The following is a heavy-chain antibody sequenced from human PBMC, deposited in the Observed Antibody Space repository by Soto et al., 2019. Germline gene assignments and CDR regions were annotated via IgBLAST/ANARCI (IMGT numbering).Heavy chain of an antibody. Sequence: QINLIESGPTLVKPTQTLTLTCTFSGFSLSTSGAAVGWVRQPPGRALEWLALIYWDGDKRYNASLGNRLTITKDTSMNQVVLTLTNVDRADTATYYCAHRATMTFFGLIIDNGIWFDPWGQGTRVSVSS. J-gene: IGHJ5*02. CDR3: AHRATMTFFGLIIDNGIWFDP. CDR1: GFSLSTSGAA. V-gene: IGHV2-5*02. D-gene: IGHD3-22*01. CDR2: IYWDGDK.